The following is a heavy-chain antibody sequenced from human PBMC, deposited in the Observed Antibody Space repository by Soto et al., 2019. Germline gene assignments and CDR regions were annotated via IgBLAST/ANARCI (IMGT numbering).Heavy chain of an antibody. J-gene: IGHJ4*02. Sequence: QVQLVQSGAEVKKPGASVKVSCKASGSTFTNYGFSWVRQAPGQGLEWVGWISANNGDTHYAQKLQGRVTLTTDTSTGTVYMELRSLRSDGTAVYYCARKPTGQDFDYWGQGAQVSGSS. CDR3: ARKPTGQDFDY. D-gene: IGHD3-9*01. V-gene: IGHV1-18*01. CDR2: ISANNGDT. CDR1: GSTFTNYG.